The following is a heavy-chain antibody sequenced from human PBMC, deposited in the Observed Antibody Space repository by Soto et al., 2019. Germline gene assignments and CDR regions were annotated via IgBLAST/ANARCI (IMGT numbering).Heavy chain of an antibody. CDR2: IYYLGST. CDR3: ARDGYDGSGSPYPTY. D-gene: IGHD3-10*01. Sequence: ASETLSLTCSVSGGSMSAYFWSWIRQSPGKGLEWIGYIYYLGSTDYNPPRKSRVTISVDTSKRQFSLMLTSVTAADTAVYYCARDGYDGSGSPYPTYWGPGTQVTVSS. CDR1: GGSMSAYF. J-gene: IGHJ4*02. V-gene: IGHV4-59*01.